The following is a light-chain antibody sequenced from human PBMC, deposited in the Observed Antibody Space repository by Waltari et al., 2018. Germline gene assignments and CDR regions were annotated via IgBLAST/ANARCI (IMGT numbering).Light chain of an antibody. CDR3: MQTLQSPVT. J-gene: IGKJ5*01. CDR2: LGT. V-gene: IGKV2-28*01. Sequence: DIVMTQSPLSLPVTPGEPASISCRSSQSLLHTNGFHYLEWYLQRPGQSPQLLIYLGTNRAAGVHDRFSGSRSGTDFTLKISSVEAEDVGVYYCMQTLQSPVTFGQGTRLEIK. CDR1: QSLLHTNGFHY.